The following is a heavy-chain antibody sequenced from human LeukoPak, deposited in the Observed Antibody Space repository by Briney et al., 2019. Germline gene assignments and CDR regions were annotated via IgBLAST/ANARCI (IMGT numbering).Heavy chain of an antibody. CDR3: ARDFRFLEDY. V-gene: IGHV3-21*01. J-gene: IGHJ4*02. CDR2: ISSSSNYI. D-gene: IGHD3-3*01. Sequence: GGSLRLSCAASGFTLSTYTMNWVRQAPGKGLEWVSSISSSSNYIYYADSVKGRFTISRDDAKNSLSLQMNSLRAEDTAVYYCARDFRFLEDYWGQGTLVTVSS. CDR1: GFTLSTYT.